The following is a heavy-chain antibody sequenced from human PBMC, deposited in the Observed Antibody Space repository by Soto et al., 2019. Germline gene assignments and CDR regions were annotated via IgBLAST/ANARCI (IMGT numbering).Heavy chain of an antibody. CDR1: GFTFSSYG. CDR2: ISYDGSNK. Sequence: GGSLRLSCAASGFTFSSYGMHWVRQAPGKGLEWVAVISYDGSNKYYADSVKGRFTISRDNSKNTLYLQMNSLRAEDTAVYYCAKPLIIRSYVDTAMEYYFDYWGQGTLVTVSS. CDR3: AKPLIIRSYVDTAMEYYFDY. J-gene: IGHJ4*02. D-gene: IGHD5-18*01. V-gene: IGHV3-30*18.